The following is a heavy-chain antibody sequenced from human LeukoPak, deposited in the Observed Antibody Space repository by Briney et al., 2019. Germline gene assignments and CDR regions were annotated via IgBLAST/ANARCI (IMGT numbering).Heavy chain of an antibody. J-gene: IGHJ4*02. CDR2: ISSSGSTI. D-gene: IGHD3-22*01. CDR1: GFTFSSYE. CDR3: AREGYAGGYDSSGYWIGYYFDY. Sequence: GGSLGLSCAASGFTFSSYEMNWVRQAPGKGLEWVSYISSSGSTIYYADSVKGRFTISRDNAKNSLYLQMNSLRAEDTAVYYCAREGYAGGYDSSGYWIGYYFDYWGQGTLVTVSS. V-gene: IGHV3-48*03.